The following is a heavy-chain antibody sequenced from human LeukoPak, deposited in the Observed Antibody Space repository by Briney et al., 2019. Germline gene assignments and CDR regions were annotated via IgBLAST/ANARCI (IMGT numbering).Heavy chain of an antibody. J-gene: IGHJ4*02. CDR1: GFTFDDYA. D-gene: IGHD3-22*01. V-gene: IGHV3-9*01. CDR2: ISWNSGSI. Sequence: PVGSLRLSCAASGFTFDDYAMHWVRQAPGKGLEWVSGISWNSGSIGYADSVKGRFTISRDNAKNSLYLQMNSLRAEDTALYYCAKDSSGYYSSFDYWGQGTLVTVSS. CDR3: AKDSSGYYSSFDY.